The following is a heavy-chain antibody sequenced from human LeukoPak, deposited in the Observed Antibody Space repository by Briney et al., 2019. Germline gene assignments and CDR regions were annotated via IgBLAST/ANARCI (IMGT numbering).Heavy chain of an antibody. CDR2: ISSSGSTI. V-gene: IGHV3-48*03. CDR3: ARDHDWDYMDV. CDR1: GFTFSSYE. D-gene: IGHD3-9*01. Sequence: GGSLRLSCAASGFTFSSYEMNWVRQAPGKGLEWVSYISSSGSTIYYADSVKGRFTISRDNAKNSLYLQMSSLRAEDTAVYYCARDHDWDYMDVWGKGATVTLSS. J-gene: IGHJ6*03.